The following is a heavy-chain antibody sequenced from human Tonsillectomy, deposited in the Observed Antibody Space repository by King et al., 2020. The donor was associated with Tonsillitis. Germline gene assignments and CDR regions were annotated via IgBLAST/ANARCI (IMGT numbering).Heavy chain of an antibody. J-gene: IGHJ1*01. CDR2: ISYDGSNK. CDR1: GFTFSDYA. Sequence: QVQLVESGGGVVQPGRSLRLSCAASGFTFSDYAMHWVRQAPGKGLEWLAIISYDGSNKNYSDSVKGRFTISIENSKNTLYLQMNSRRAEDTAVYYCARDGGCSNINCYMYFQHWGQGTLVTVSS. CDR3: ARDGGCSNINCYMYFQH. D-gene: IGHD2-2*02. V-gene: IGHV3-30-3*01.